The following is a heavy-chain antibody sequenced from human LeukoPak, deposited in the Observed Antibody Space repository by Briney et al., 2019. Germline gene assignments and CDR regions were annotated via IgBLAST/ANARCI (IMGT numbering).Heavy chain of an antibody. CDR1: GGSFSGYY. V-gene: IGHV4-34*01. CDR3: ARGGYSGSYGSYDY. Sequence: SETLPLTCAVYGGSFSGYYWSWIRQPPGKGLEWIGEINHSGSTNYNPSLKSRVTISVDTSKNQFSLKLSSVTAADTAVYYCARGGYSGSYGSYDYWGRGTLVTVSS. CDR2: INHSGST. D-gene: IGHD1-26*01. J-gene: IGHJ4*02.